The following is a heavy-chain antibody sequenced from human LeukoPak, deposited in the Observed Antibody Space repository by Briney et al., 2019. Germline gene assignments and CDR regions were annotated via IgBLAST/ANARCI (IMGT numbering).Heavy chain of an antibody. J-gene: IGHJ6*03. D-gene: IGHD3-3*01. V-gene: IGHV1-18*01. Sequence: ASVKVSCKVSGYTFTRDGVTWVRQAPGQGLEWMGWISAYNARTNYSQKFQGRVTMTTDTSTSTAYMELRSLRSDDTAVYYCARVSERFLEWLLGNHYYMDVWGKGTTVTVFS. CDR3: ARVSERFLEWLLGNHYYMDV. CDR1: GYTFTRDG. CDR2: ISAYNART.